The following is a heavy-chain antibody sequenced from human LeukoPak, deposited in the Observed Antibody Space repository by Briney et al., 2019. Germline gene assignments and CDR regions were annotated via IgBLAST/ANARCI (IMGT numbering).Heavy chain of an antibody. CDR2: IKPSGCDT. D-gene: IGHD3-22*01. CDR1: GYSFTNYN. Sequence: ASVKVSCKTSGYSFTNYNLHWVRQAPGQRLDWMGIIKPSGCDTNYAQKFQGRVFMTRDTSTSTAYMELRSLSSDDTAVFYCARDRGDGGYYDSSGYYPTPNFDYWGQGTLVTVSS. V-gene: IGHV1-46*01. J-gene: IGHJ4*02. CDR3: ARDRGDGGYYDSSGYYPTPNFDY.